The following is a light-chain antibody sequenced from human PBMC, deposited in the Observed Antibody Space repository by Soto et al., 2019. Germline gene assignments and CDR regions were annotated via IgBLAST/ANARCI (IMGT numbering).Light chain of an antibody. CDR1: SNDVGSYNL. CDR3: CSYAGSTTLYV. CDR2: EAF. V-gene: IGLV2-23*01. Sequence: QSVLTQPASVSGSPGQSITISCTGTSNDVGSYNLVSWYQQHPGTAPKLMIYEAFKRPSGVSNRFSGSKSGDTASLTISGLQAEDEADYYCCSYAGSTTLYVFGTGTKVTVL. J-gene: IGLJ1*01.